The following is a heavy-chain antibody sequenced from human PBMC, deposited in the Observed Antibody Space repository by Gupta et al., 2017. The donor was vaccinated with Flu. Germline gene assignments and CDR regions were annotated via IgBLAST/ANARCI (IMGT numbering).Heavy chain of an antibody. CDR1: GFTVSSNY. V-gene: IGHV3-66*02. Sequence: EVQLVESGGGLVQPGGSLRLSCAASGFTVSSNYMSWVRQAPGKGLEWVSVIYSGGSTYYADSVKGRFTISRDNSKNTLYLQMNSLRAEDTAVYYCARGLMVYANYYGMDVWGQGTTVTVSS. J-gene: IGHJ6*02. D-gene: IGHD2-8*01. CDR2: IYSGGST. CDR3: ARGLMVYANYYGMDV.